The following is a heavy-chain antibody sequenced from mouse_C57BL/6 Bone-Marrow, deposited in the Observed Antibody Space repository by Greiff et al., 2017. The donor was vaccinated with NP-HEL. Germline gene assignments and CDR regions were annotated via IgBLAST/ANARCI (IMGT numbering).Heavy chain of an antibody. D-gene: IGHD1-1*01. J-gene: IGHJ4*01. CDR3: ASSEGVVAHYAMDY. CDR1: GYTFTDYN. CDR2: INPNNGGT. Sequence: EVKLMESGPELVKPGASVKIPCKASGYTFTDYNMDWVKQSHGKSLEWIGDINPNNGGTIYNQKFKGKATLTVDKSSSTAYMELRSLTSEDTAVYYCASSEGVVAHYAMDYWGQGTSVTVSS. V-gene: IGHV1-18*01.